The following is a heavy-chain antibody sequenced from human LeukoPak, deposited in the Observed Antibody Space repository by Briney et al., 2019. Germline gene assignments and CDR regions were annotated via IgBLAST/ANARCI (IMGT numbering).Heavy chain of an antibody. CDR2: ISPSGDIK. Sequence: GGSLRLSCVASGFTFSRHGMNWVRQAPGKGLEWVSGISPSGDIKYYVDFVKGRFTVSRDNSKNTVHLQINSLRDEDTAVYYCAKDDAWLQFNDWDQGTLVTVSS. CDR1: GFTFSRHG. CDR3: AKDDAWLQFND. D-gene: IGHD5-24*01. J-gene: IGHJ4*02. V-gene: IGHV3-23*01.